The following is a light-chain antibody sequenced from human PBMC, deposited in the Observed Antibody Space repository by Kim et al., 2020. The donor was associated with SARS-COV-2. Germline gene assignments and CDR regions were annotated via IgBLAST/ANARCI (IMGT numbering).Light chain of an antibody. J-gene: IGLJ2*01. Sequence: SYELTQPPSVSVSPGQTASITCSGDKLGDKYACWYQQKPGQSPVLVIYQDTKRPSGIPERFSGSNSGNTATLTISETQAMDEADYYCQAWHSSTGVFGGG. CDR1: KLGDKY. CDR2: QDT. CDR3: QAWHSSTGV. V-gene: IGLV3-1*01.